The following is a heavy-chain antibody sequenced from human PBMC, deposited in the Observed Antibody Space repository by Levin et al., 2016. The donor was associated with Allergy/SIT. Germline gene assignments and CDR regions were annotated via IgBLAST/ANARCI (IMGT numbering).Heavy chain of an antibody. V-gene: IGHV4-39*07. J-gene: IGHJ4*01. Sequence: SETLSLTCTVSGGSISSSSYYWGWIRQPPGKGLEWIGNIYYSGSTYYNPSLESRVTMSADTSKNQFSLSLTSVTAADTAVYYCARVWVGDLFSTWGVFWGHGTLVTVSS. CDR1: GGSISSSSYY. CDR2: IYYSGST. D-gene: IGHD3-10*01. CDR3: ARVWVGDLFSTWGVF.